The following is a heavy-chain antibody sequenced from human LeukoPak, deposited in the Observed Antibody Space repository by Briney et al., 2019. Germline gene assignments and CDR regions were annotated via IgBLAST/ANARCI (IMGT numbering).Heavy chain of an antibody. Sequence: GGSLRLSCAASGFTFSSYGMHWVRQAPGKGLEWVGFIRYDVSNKYYADSVKGRFTISRDNSKNTLYLQMNSLRAEDTAVYYCAREALSEYYDSSGYDYWGQGTLVTVSS. V-gene: IGHV3-30*02. CDR3: AREALSEYYDSSGYDY. J-gene: IGHJ4*02. CDR2: IRYDVSNK. D-gene: IGHD3-22*01. CDR1: GFTFSSYG.